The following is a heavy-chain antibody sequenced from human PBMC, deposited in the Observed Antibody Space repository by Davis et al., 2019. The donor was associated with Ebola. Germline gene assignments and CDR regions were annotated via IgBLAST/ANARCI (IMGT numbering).Heavy chain of an antibody. Sequence: PGGSLRLSCAASGFTFSSYAMSWVRQAPGKGLEWVSAISGSGGSTYYADPVKGRFTISRDNSKNTLYLQMNSLRAEDTAVYYCAKDLFIVGASYFDYWGQGTLVTVSS. D-gene: IGHD1-26*01. CDR2: ISGSGGST. V-gene: IGHV3-23*01. CDR3: AKDLFIVGASYFDY. J-gene: IGHJ4*02. CDR1: GFTFSSYA.